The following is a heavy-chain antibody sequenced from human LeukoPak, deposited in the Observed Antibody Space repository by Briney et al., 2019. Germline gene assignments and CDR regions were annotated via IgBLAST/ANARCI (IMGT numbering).Heavy chain of an antibody. CDR1: GGSFSGYY. D-gene: IGHD6-19*01. CDR3: ARRHSGWRYFDY. Sequence: SETLSLTCAVYGGSFSGYYWSWIRPPPGKGLEWIGEINHSGSTNYNPSLKSRVTISVDTSKNQFSLKLSSVTAADTAVYYFARRHSGWRYFDYWGQGTLVTVSS. V-gene: IGHV4-34*01. J-gene: IGHJ4*02. CDR2: INHSGST.